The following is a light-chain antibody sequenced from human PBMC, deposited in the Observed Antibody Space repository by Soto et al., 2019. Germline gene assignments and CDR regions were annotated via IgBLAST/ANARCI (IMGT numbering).Light chain of an antibody. CDR2: DVS. V-gene: IGLV2-14*01. Sequence: QSALTQPASVAGYPGQSITISCTGTSSDGSGYNYVSWYQQHPGKAPKLMIYDVSNRPSGVSNRFSGSKSGNTASLTISGLQAEDEADYYCSSYTSSSTLVVFGGGTKLTVL. J-gene: IGLJ2*01. CDR1: SSDGSGYNY. CDR3: SSYTSSSTLVV.